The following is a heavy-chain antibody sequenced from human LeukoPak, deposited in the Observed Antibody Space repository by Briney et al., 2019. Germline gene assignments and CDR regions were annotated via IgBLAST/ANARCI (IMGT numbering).Heavy chain of an antibody. Sequence: PGGPLRLSCAASGFSLSDAWMSWVRQAPGKGLECVGRTKPRGTTEDGAPMNDRFIVSRDDSKNTLYLQMNSLKAEDTGLYYCSQLSRGYWGQGAQVTVSS. J-gene: IGHJ4*02. CDR1: GFSLSDAW. V-gene: IGHV3-15*01. CDR3: SQLSRGY. D-gene: IGHD2-15*01. CDR2: TKPRGTT.